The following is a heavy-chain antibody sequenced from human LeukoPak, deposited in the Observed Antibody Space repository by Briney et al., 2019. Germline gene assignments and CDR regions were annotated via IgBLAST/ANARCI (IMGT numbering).Heavy chain of an antibody. D-gene: IGHD2-21*01. Sequence: GGSLTLSCAASAFTLSSNYMGWVRQAPGKGLEWVSVIYSGGGTYYTDSVKGRFTISRDNSKNTLYLQMNSMRAEDTAVYYCARVSVADAFDIWGQGTRVIVSS. CDR1: AFTLSSNY. J-gene: IGHJ3*02. CDR2: IYSGGGT. V-gene: IGHV3-53*01. CDR3: ARVSVADAFDI.